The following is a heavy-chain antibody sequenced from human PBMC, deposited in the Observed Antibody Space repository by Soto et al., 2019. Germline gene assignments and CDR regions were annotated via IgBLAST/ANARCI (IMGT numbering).Heavy chain of an antibody. CDR2: IYYSGST. V-gene: IGHV4-30-4*01. Sequence: SETLSLTCPVSGVSISSGDYYWSWIRQPPGKGLEWIGYIYYSGSTYYNPSLKSRVTISVDTSKNQFSLKLSSVTAADTAVYYCARLHYSQDYYYGMDVWGQGTTVTVSS. CDR1: GVSISSGDYY. J-gene: IGHJ6*02. D-gene: IGHD4-4*01. CDR3: ARLHYSQDYYYGMDV.